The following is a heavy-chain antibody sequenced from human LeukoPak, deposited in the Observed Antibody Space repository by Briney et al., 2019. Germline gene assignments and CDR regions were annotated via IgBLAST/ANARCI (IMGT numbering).Heavy chain of an antibody. J-gene: IGHJ4*02. CDR1: GYSISSGYY. CDR2: NYNSGST. D-gene: IGHD6-19*01. V-gene: IGHV4-38-2*01. CDR3: ARQIAVAFDH. Sequence: SETLSLTCAVSGYSISSGYYWGWLRQPPGEGLEWIGSNYNSGSTSYNPSLKSRVTISVDTSKNQFALKLSSVTAADTAVYYFARQIAVAFDHWGQGTLVTVSS.